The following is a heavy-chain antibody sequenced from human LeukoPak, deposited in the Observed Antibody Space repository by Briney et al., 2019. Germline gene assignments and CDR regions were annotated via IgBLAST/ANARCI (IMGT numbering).Heavy chain of an antibody. CDR2: IYHTGST. Sequence: SQTLSLTCDVSGGSISSGLYSWSWIRQPLGKGLEWIGYIYHTGSTYYNPSLKSRVTISVDTSKNQFSLKLSSVTAADTAVYYCARGKYDYVWGSYRFVFDYWGQGTLVTVSS. J-gene: IGHJ4*02. CDR3: ARGKYDYVWGSYRFVFDY. V-gene: IGHV4-30-2*01. CDR1: GGSISSGLYS. D-gene: IGHD3-16*02.